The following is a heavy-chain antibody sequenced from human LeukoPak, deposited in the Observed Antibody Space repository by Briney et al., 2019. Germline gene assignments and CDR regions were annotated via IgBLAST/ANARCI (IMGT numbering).Heavy chain of an antibody. Sequence: GGSLRLSFAASCFPFSSYAMHWGRPAPGKGPGWVAVISYDGTNKYYADSVKGRFTISRDNSKNTLYLQMNSLRAEDTAVYYCARVHWSGGGYFDYWGQGTLVTVSS. CDR2: ISYDGTNK. CDR3: ARVHWSGGGYFDY. J-gene: IGHJ4*02. CDR1: CFPFSSYA. D-gene: IGHD3-10*01. V-gene: IGHV3-30*04.